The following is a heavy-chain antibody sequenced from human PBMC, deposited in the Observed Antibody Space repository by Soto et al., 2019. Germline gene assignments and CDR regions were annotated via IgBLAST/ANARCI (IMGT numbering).Heavy chain of an antibody. CDR2: IYYSGST. CDR1: GGSISSGGYN. CDR3: AGGIGVAPEWNSFDY. Sequence: QVQLQESGPVLVKPSPTLSLTCTVSGGSISSGGYNGSWIRHQPVKGLEWIWYIYYSGSTYYNPSPKSRVTIQVETSKKQVYLKLSSGSAADTAVYYCAGGIGVAPEWNSFDYWGQGTLVTVFS. V-gene: IGHV4-31*03. D-gene: IGHD3-3*01. J-gene: IGHJ4*02.